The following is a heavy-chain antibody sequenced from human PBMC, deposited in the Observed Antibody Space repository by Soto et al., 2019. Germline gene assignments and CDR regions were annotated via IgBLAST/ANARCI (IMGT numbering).Heavy chain of an antibody. CDR2: ISHSGRT. CDR3: ARDSDYCTGGSCYGNFDF. J-gene: IGHJ4*02. V-gene: IGHV4-31*03. Sequence: QVQLQESGPGLVKPSQTLSLTCTVSGGSISSGTYYWTWVRQRPGEGLEWIGFISHSGRTYYNPSLMRRAVISVDTSENQFSLRLSSVTAADTAVYFCARDSDYCTGGSCYGNFDFWGQGTLVTVSS. CDR1: GGSISSGTYY. D-gene: IGHD2-15*01.